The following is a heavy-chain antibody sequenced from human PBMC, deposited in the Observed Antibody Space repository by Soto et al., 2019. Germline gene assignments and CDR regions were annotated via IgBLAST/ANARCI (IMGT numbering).Heavy chain of an antibody. V-gene: IGHV4-4*02. CDR1: GASIRSNNR. Sequence: PSETLSLTCAVSGASIRSNNRWSWVRQPPGKGLEWIGEIFHSGSTNYNPSLKTRLTISVDKSKNQFSLKLSSVTAADTAVYYCAREYCSSTSCLNWFDPWGQGTLVTVSS. J-gene: IGHJ5*02. D-gene: IGHD2-2*01. CDR2: IFHSGST. CDR3: AREYCSSTSCLNWFDP.